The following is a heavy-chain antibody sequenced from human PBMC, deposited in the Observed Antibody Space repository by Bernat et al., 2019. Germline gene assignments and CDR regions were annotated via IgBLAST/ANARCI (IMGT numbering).Heavy chain of an antibody. CDR1: GFTFSSYA. J-gene: IGHJ4*02. Sequence: QVQLVESGGGVVQPGRSLRLSCAASGFTFSSYAMHWVRQAPGKGLEWVAVISYDGSNKYYAASVKGRFTISRDNSKNTLYLQMNSLRAEDTAVYYCARGGYYYDPTNDYWGQGTLVTVSS. CDR2: ISYDGSNK. CDR3: ARGGYYYDPTNDY. V-gene: IGHV3-30-3*01. D-gene: IGHD3-22*01.